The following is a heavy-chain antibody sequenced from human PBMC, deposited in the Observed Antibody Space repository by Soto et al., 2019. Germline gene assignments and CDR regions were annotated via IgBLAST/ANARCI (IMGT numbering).Heavy chain of an antibody. CDR3: ARGLVIRPYYYHGMDV. CDR2: ISSIGST. V-gene: IGHV4-30-4*01. Sequence: QVQLKESGPGLVKPSQTLSLTCTVSGGSISSGDYFWSWIRHSPGKGLEWIGYISSIGSTYYNPSLKSRVSVSRDTSKNQFSLKLSSVTTTDTAVYYCARGLVIRPYYYHGMDVWGQGTTVTVSS. D-gene: IGHD3-9*01. J-gene: IGHJ6*02. CDR1: GGSISSGDYF.